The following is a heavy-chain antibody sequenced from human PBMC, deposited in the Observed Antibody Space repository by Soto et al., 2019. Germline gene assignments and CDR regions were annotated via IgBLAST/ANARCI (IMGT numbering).Heavy chain of an antibody. CDR1: GFSLSTSGVG. D-gene: IGHD2-21*02. V-gene: IGHV2-5*02. CDR2: IYWDDEQ. Sequence: QITLRESGPTLVKPTQTPTLTCTISGFSLSTSGVGVGWIRQPPGKSLEWLALIYWDDEQRCSQSLKTRLTTTNENSRRQLVLPMSTIGAVETATYYCGPNPSSGGACHPFDHWGQGTLVTVSS. J-gene: IGHJ4*02. CDR3: GPNPSSGGACHPFDH.